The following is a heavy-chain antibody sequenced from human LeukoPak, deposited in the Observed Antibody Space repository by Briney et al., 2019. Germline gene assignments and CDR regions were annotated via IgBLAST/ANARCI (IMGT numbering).Heavy chain of an antibody. CDR1: GFTFSNVW. D-gene: IGHD5-24*01. J-gene: IGHJ3*02. V-gene: IGHV3-48*04. CDR2: ISSSSSTI. CDR3: ARDKRWLQLGAFDI. Sequence: GGSLRLSCAASGFTFSNVWMSWVRQVPGKGLEWVSYISSSSSTIYYADSVKGRFTISRDNAKNSLYLQMNSLRAEDTAVYYCARDKRWLQLGAFDIWGQGTMVTVSS.